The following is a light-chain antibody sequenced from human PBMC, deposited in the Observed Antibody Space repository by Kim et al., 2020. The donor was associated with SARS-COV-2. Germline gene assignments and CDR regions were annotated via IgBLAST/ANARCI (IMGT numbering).Light chain of an antibody. CDR3: QQYYSTPRA. Sequence: DIVMTQSPDSLAVSLGERATINCKSSQSVLYSSNNKNYLAWYQQKPGQPPKLLIYWASTRESGVPDRFSVSGSGTDFTLTISSLQAEDVAVYYGQQYYSTPRAFGQRTELEI. V-gene: IGKV4-1*01. CDR1: QSVLYSSNNKNY. CDR2: WAS. J-gene: IGKJ2*01.